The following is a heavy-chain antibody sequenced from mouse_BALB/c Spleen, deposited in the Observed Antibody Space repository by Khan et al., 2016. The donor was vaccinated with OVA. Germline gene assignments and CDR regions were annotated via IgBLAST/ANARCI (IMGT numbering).Heavy chain of an antibody. J-gene: IGHJ3*01. V-gene: IGHV3-2*02. CDR2: LNYSGNT. CDR3: ARKDYYDYDPFPY. CDR1: GYSITSEYA. D-gene: IGHD2-4*01. Sequence: VQLKQSGPGLVKPSQSLSLTCTVTGYSITSEYAWNWIRQFPGNKLEWMGYLNYSGNTRFNPSLTSRTSITRDTSKNQFFLQLNSVTTEDTATYYCARKDYYDYDPFPYWGQGTLVTVSA.